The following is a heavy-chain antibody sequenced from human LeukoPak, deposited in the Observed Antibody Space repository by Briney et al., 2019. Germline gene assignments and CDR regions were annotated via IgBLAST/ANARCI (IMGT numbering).Heavy chain of an antibody. V-gene: IGHV3-74*01. D-gene: IGHD3-22*01. CDR3: ARVPFMIVECYYFDY. J-gene: IGHJ4*02. CDR1: GFTFSTYW. Sequence: GGSLRLSCAASGFTFSTYWMHWVRQAPGKGLLWVSRINTDGSSTTYADSVKGRFTISRDNAKNMVYLQMNSLRAEDTAVYYCARVPFMIVECYYFDYWGQGTLVTVSS. CDR2: INTDGSST.